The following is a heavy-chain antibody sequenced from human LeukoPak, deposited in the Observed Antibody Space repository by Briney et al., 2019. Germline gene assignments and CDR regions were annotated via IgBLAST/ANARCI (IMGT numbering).Heavy chain of an antibody. V-gene: IGHV3-23*01. Sequence: GGSLRLSCAASGFTFSSYAMSWVRQAPGKGLEWVSGISGSGDDTYYADSVKGRFTISRDNSKNTLYLQMNSLRAEDTAVYYCAKDGTGGYYYLDYWGQGTLVTVSS. CDR1: GFTFSSYA. D-gene: IGHD3-22*01. CDR2: ISGSGDDT. J-gene: IGHJ4*02. CDR3: AKDGTGGYYYLDY.